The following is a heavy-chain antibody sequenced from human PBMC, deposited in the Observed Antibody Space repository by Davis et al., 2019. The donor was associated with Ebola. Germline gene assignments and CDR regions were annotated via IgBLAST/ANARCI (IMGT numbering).Heavy chain of an antibody. CDR3: ARDRDYYDSSAYHPRGWLDS. Sequence: GESLKISCAASGFTFSSYSMNWVRQAPGKGLEWVSSISSYSDNIYYADSVKGRFTISRDNAKNSLHLQMNSLRAEDTAVYYCARDRDYYDSSAYHPRGWLDSWGQGTLVIVSS. J-gene: IGHJ5*01. V-gene: IGHV3-21*01. CDR1: GFTFSSYS. CDR2: ISSYSDNI. D-gene: IGHD3-22*01.